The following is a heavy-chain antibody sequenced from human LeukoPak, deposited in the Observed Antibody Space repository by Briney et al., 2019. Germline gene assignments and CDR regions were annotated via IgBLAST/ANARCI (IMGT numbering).Heavy chain of an antibody. J-gene: IGHJ4*02. D-gene: IGHD5-18*01. Sequence: GGSLRLSCAASGFTFSNYWMSWVRPAPEQGLEWVANIKQDGSEKYYVDSVKGRFTISRDNAKNSLYMQMNSLRAEDTAVYYCARDRWGYSYGGDWGQGTLVTVSS. CDR2: IKQDGSEK. CDR1: GFTFSNYW. V-gene: IGHV3-7*01. CDR3: ARDRWGYSYGGD.